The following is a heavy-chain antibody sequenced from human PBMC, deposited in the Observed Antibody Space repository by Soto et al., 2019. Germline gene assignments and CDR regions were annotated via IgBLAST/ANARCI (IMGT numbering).Heavy chain of an antibody. CDR3: ARDHKDLPAFPPRRYYYGMDG. J-gene: IGHJ6*02. CDR2: IIPIFGTA. Sequence: ASVKVSCKASGGTFSSYAISWVRQAPGQGLEWMGGIIPIFGTANYAQKFQGRVTITADESTSTAYMELSSLRSEDTAVYYCARDHKDLPAFPPRRYYYGMDGWGQGTTVTFSS. V-gene: IGHV1-69*13. D-gene: IGHD2-21*02. CDR1: GGTFSSYA.